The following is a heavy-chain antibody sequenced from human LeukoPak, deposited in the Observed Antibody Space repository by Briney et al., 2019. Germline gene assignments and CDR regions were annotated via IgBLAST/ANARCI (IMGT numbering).Heavy chain of an antibody. Sequence: PGGSLRLSCAASGFTFSSYAMHWVRQAPGKGLEWVAVISYDGSNKYYADSVKGRFTISRDNSKNTLYLQMNSLRAEDTAVYYCARPYSSGLSFFDYWGQGTLVTVSS. V-gene: IGHV3-30*04. J-gene: IGHJ4*02. CDR1: GFTFSSYA. D-gene: IGHD6-19*01. CDR3: ARPYSSGLSFFDY. CDR2: ISYDGSNK.